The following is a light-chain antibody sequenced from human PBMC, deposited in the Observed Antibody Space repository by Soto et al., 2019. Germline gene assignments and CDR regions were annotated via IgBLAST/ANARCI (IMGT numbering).Light chain of an antibody. J-gene: IGLJ2*01. V-gene: IGLV4-69*01. CDR1: SGHSSYA. CDR3: QTWGTGVT. CDR2: VNSDGSH. Sequence: QAVVTQSPSASASLGASVKLTCTLSSGHSSYAIAWHQQQPDKGPRYLMKVNSDGSHSKGDGIPDRFSGSSSGAERYLTISSLQSEDEADYYCQTWGTGVTFGGGTKLTVL.